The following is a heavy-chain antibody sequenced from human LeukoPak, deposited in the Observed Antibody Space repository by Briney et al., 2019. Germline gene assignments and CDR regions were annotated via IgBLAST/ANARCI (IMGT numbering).Heavy chain of an antibody. D-gene: IGHD4-17*01. CDR3: ARDFAYGDYVNFDY. CDR2: IRSKAYGGTT. CDR1: GFTFGDYA. V-gene: IGHV3-49*04. Sequence: GGSLRLSCTASGFTFGDYAMSWVRQAPGKGLEWVGFIRSKAYGGTTEYAASVKGRFTISRDNAKNSLYLQMNSLRAEDTAVYYCARDFAYGDYVNFDYWGQGTLVTVSS. J-gene: IGHJ4*02.